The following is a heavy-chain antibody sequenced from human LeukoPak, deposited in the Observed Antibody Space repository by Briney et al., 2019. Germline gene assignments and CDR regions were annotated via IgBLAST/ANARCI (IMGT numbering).Heavy chain of an antibody. CDR3: ARERSPYGDDPYAFDI. Sequence: GASVKVSCKASGGVFTTYAISWVRQAPGQGLEWMGGIIPIFGTANYAQKFQGRVTITADESTSTAYMELSSLRSEDTAVYYCARERSPYGDDPYAFDIWGQGTMVTVSS. J-gene: IGHJ3*02. CDR1: GGVFTTYA. V-gene: IGHV1-69*01. CDR2: IIPIFGTA. D-gene: IGHD4-17*01.